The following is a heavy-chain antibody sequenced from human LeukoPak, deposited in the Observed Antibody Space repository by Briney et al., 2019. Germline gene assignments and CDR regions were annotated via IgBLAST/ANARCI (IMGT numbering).Heavy chain of an antibody. Sequence: SETLSLTCNVAGASIHSYSWNWIRQSPGKGLEWVGYIYPTGTANYNPPLKHRATISVDASQNQVSLRLTSLTAADTAVYYCATSLNGNAYAPFDSWGQGTLVAVSS. J-gene: IGHJ4*02. D-gene: IGHD2-2*01. CDR1: GASIHSYS. CDR3: ATSLNGNAYAPFDS. V-gene: IGHV4-59*03. CDR2: IYPTGTA.